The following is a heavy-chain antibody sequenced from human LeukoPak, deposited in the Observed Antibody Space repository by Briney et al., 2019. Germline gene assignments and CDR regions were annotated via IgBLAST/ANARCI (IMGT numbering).Heavy chain of an antibody. D-gene: IGHD2/OR15-2a*01. Sequence: ASVKVSCKASGYTFSNYFMHWVRQAPGQGLEWMGGINPSGGGTTYAQRFQGRVTMTRDTSTSTVHMELSSLRSEDTAVYYCARGENKCLAHWGQGTLVTVSS. CDR1: GYTFSNYF. CDR3: ARGENKCLAH. CDR2: INPSGGGT. J-gene: IGHJ4*02. V-gene: IGHV1-46*01.